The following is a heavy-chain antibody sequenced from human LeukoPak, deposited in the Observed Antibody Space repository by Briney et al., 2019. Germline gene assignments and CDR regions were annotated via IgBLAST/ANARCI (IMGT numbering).Heavy chain of an antibody. D-gene: IGHD2-15*01. V-gene: IGHV4-39*01. CDR3: ARHRGCSGGSCYHWFDP. Sequence: SETLSLTCTVSGGSISSSSYYWGWIRQPPGKGLEWIGSIYSSGSTYYNPSLKSRVTISVDTSKSQFSLKLNSVTAADTAVYYCARHRGCSGGSCYHWFDPWGQGILVTVSS. CDR1: GGSISSSSYY. CDR2: IYSSGST. J-gene: IGHJ5*02.